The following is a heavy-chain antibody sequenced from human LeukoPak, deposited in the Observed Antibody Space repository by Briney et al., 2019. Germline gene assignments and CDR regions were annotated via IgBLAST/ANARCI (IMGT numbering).Heavy chain of an antibody. V-gene: IGHV1-2*02. CDR3: ARDRELLSY. CDR2: INPSSSGT. D-gene: IGHD1-26*01. Sequence: ASVKVSCKASGYTFIGYYIHWVRQAPGQGLEWMGWINPSSSGTNYAQKLQGRVTMTRDTSISTAYMELSSLRSDDTAVYYCARDRELLSYWGQGTLVTVSS. CDR1: GYTFIGYY. J-gene: IGHJ4*02.